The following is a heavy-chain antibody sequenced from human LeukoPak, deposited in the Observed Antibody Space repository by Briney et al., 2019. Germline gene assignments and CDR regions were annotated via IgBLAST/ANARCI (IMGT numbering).Heavy chain of an antibody. D-gene: IGHD6-13*01. V-gene: IGHV4-4*02. CDR3: ASTYSSSWYPFDI. CDR2: IYHSGST. Sequence: SGTLSLTCAVSGGSISSSNWWSWVRQPPGKGLEWIGEIYHSGSTNYNPSLKSRVTISVDKSKNQFSLKLSSVTAADTAVYYCASTYSSSWYPFDIWGQGTMVTVSS. CDR1: GGSISSSNW. J-gene: IGHJ3*02.